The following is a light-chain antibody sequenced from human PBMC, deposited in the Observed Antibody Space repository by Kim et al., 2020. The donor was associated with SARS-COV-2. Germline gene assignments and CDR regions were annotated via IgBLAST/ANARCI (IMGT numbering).Light chain of an antibody. Sequence: VSPGERATLSCRASKSVSSNLAWYQQRPGQAPRLLIFGASTRAIDIPARFSGDGSGTEFTLTISSLQSEDFAVYYYQQYNTWPQTFGQGTKVDIK. J-gene: IGKJ1*01. V-gene: IGKV3-15*01. CDR2: GAS. CDR3: QQYNTWPQT. CDR1: KSVSSN.